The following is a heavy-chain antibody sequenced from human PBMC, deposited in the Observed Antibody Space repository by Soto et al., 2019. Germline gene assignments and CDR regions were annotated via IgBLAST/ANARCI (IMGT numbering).Heavy chain of an antibody. D-gene: IGHD6-25*01. CDR1: SDSIAGENW. V-gene: IGHV4-4*02. CDR3: XXXXXXXSGWMYYFDF. J-gene: IGHJ4*02. CDR2: IFHTGGT. Sequence: QVQLQESGPGLVKPSETLSLTCTVSSDSIAGENWWSWVRQPPGMGLEWIGEIFHTGGTNYNPSLKSRVTMEVDKSKNQFSLXXXXXXXXXXXVXXXXXXXXXXSGWMYYFDFWGQGTLVSVSS.